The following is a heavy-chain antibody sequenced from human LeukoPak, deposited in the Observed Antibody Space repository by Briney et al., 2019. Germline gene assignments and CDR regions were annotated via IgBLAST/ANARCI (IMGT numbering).Heavy chain of an antibody. CDR2: IMPIFGTA. CDR3: ARGPQSRYYYYMDV. Sequence: ASVKVSCKASGGTFSSYAISWVRQAPGQELEWMGGIMPIFGTANYAQKFLGRVTITTDESTSTAYMELSSLRSEDTAVYYCARGPQSRYYYYMDVWGKGTTVTVSS. CDR1: GGTFSSYA. J-gene: IGHJ6*03. V-gene: IGHV1-69*05.